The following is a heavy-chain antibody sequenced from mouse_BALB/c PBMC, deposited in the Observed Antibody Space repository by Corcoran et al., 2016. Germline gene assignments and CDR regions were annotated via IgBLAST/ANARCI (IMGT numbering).Heavy chain of an antibody. CDR3: ARRGANYWYFDV. V-gene: IGHV4-1*02. CDR1: GFDFSRYW. CDR2: IYPDSSAI. Sequence: EVKLLESGGGLVQPGGSLKLSCAASGFDFSRYWMSWVRQAPGTGLEWIGEIYPDSSAINYTPSLKDKIIISRDNDKNTLFLQMSKVRSEDTALYYCARRGANYWYFDVWGAGITVTVSS. J-gene: IGHJ1*01.